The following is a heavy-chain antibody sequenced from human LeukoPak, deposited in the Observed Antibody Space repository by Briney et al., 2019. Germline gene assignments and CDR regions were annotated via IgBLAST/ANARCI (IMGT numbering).Heavy chain of an antibody. CDR1: GGSISNYY. V-gene: IGHV4-59*08. CDR2: IYYSGST. J-gene: IGHJ4*02. CDR3: ARLGGYLIDY. D-gene: IGHD5-12*01. Sequence: SETLSLTCTVSGGSISNYYWSWIRQPPGKGLEWIGYIYYSGSTNYNPSLKSRVTISVDTSKNQFSLKLSSVTAADTAVYYCARLGGYLIDYSGQGTLVTVSS.